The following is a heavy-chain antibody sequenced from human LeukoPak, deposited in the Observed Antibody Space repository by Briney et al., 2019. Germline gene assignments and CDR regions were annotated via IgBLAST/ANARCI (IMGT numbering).Heavy chain of an antibody. CDR2: ISSSSSYI. V-gene: IGHV3-21*01. J-gene: IGHJ6*02. CDR3: ARGLFYCSGGSCHYYYGMDV. CDR1: GFTFSSYR. D-gene: IGHD2-15*01. Sequence: GGSLRLSCAASGFTFSSYRMNWVRQAPGKGLEWVSSISSSSSYIYYADSVKGRFTISRDNAKNSLYLQMNSLRAEDTAVYYCARGLFYCSGGSCHYYYGMDVWGQGTTVTVSS.